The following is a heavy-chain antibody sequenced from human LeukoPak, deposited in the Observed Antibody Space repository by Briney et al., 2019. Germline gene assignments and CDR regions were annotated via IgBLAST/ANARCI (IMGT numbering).Heavy chain of an antibody. D-gene: IGHD4-17*01. CDR1: GLTFSNYA. Sequence: PGGSLRLSCAVSGLTFSNYAMNWVRQASGKGLEWVSGITDSGRKTYYADSVKGRFSISRDNSRNTVYLQMSDLRAEDTAVYYCAKITKATTPNYWDRGTLVTVSS. CDR3: AKITKATTPNY. V-gene: IGHV3-23*01. CDR2: ITDSGRKT. J-gene: IGHJ4*02.